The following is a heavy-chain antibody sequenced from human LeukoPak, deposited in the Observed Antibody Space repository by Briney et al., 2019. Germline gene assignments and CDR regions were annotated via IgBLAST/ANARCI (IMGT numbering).Heavy chain of an antibody. Sequence: PGGSLRLSCTASGFTFGDYAMSWVRQAPGKGLEYVALIKHGGSEIYHVDSVKGRFTISRDDATNSLYLQMNSLRVEGTALYYCAIDRESESDSEGDYWGQGTVVTVSS. CDR2: IKHGGSEI. V-gene: IGHV3-7*01. D-gene: IGHD4-11*01. CDR1: GFTFGDYA. J-gene: IGHJ4*02. CDR3: AIDRESESDSEGDY.